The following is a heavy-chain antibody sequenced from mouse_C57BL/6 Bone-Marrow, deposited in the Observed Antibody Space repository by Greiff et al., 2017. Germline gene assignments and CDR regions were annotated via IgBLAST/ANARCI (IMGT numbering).Heavy chain of an antibody. CDR2: IYPSDSET. CDR1: GYTFTSYW. CDR3: ARYYGSSYGWFAY. V-gene: IGHV1-61*01. D-gene: IGHD1-1*01. Sequence: QVQLQQSGAELVRPGSSVKLSCKASGYTFTSYWMDWVKQRPGQGLEWIGNIYPSDSETHYNQKFKDKATLTVDKSSSTAYMQLSSLTSEDSAVXYCARYYGSSYGWFAYWGQGTLVTVSA. J-gene: IGHJ3*01.